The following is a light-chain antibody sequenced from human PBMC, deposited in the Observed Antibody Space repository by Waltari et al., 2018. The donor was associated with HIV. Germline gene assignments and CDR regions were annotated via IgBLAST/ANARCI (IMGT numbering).Light chain of an antibody. CDR1: SGDIASNY. CDR2: EHS. J-gene: IGLJ2*01. CDR3: QSYDTDTHAI. V-gene: IGLV6-57*04. Sequence: NFMLTQPHSVSESPGKTVTISCTRSSGDIASNYVRWYQLRPGSAPTTLFYEHSQRPSGVPDRFSGSIDSSSNSASRTISGLKTEDEADYYCQSYDTDTHAIFGGGTKLTVL.